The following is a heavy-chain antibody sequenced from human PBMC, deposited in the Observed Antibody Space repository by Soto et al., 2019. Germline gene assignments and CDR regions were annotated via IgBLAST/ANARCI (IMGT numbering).Heavy chain of an antibody. CDR3: ARNNWYAAYYYYYGMDV. V-gene: IGHV3-30-3*01. CDR2: ISYDGSNK. D-gene: IGHD1-20*01. CDR1: GFTFSSYA. Sequence: GGSLRLSCAASGFTFSSYAIHWVRQAPGKGLEWVAVISYDGSNKYYADSVKGRFTISRDNSKNTLYLQMNSLRAEDTAVYYCARNNWYAAYYYYYGMDVWGQGSTVTVSS. J-gene: IGHJ6*02.